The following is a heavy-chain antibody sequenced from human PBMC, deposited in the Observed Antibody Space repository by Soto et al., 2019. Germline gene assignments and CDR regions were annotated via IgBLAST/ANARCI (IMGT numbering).Heavy chain of an antibody. Sequence: PGESLKISCKGSGYSFTSYWIGWVRQMPGKGLEWMGIIYPGDSDTRYSPSFQGQVTISADKSISTAYLQWSSLKASDTAMYYCARRRPHELPKIYYYYYGMDVWGQGTTVTVSS. V-gene: IGHV5-51*01. CDR1: GYSFTSYW. CDR2: IYPGDSDT. J-gene: IGHJ6*02. D-gene: IGHD3-10*01. CDR3: ARRRPHELPKIYYYYYGMDV.